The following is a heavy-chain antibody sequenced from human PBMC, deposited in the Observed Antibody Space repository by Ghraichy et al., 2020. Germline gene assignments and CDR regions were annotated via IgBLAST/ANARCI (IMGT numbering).Heavy chain of an antibody. J-gene: IGHJ6*02. Sequence: GGSLRLSCAASGFTFSSYWMHWVRQAPGKGLVWVSRINSDGSSTSYADSVKGRFTISRDNAKNTLYLQMNSLRAEDTAVYYCARDLPYGDYLAGCDGMDVWGQGTTVTVSS. CDR3: ARDLPYGDYLAGCDGMDV. V-gene: IGHV3-74*01. CDR1: GFTFSSYW. D-gene: IGHD4-17*01. CDR2: INSDGSST.